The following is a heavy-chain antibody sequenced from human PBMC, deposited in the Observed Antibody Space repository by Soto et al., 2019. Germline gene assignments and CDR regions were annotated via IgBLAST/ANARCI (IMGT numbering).Heavy chain of an antibody. CDR2: ITPGGSA. V-gene: IGHV4-34*01. CDR1: GGSLSGYY. Sequence: ETLSLTCVVYGGSLSGYYWSWIRQLPGKGLEWIGEITPGGSAAYHPSLRRRVTISLDTSNNQISLELNLVTAADTGIYYCARGGGWRWTPTWGQGTLVTVSS. CDR3: ARGGGWRWTPT. J-gene: IGHJ4*02. D-gene: IGHD3-3*01.